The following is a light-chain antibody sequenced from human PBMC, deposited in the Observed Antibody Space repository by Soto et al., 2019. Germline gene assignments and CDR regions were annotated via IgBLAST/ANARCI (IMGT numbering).Light chain of an antibody. J-gene: IGLJ1*01. CDR1: SSDVGGYNY. Sequence: QSVLTQPRSASGSPGQSITISCTGTSSDVGGYNYVSWYQQHPGKAPKLVIYDVTKRPSGVPDRFSASKSGNTASLTISGLQADDEADYYCCSYAGSYSYVFGTGTKVTV. CDR2: DVT. CDR3: CSYAGSYSYV. V-gene: IGLV2-11*01.